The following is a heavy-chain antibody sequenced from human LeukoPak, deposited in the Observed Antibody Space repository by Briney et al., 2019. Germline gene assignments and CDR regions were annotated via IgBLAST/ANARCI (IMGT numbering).Heavy chain of an antibody. V-gene: IGHV3-11*01. CDR2: ISSSGNTI. J-gene: IGHJ4*02. CDR1: GFTLSDYY. Sequence: GGALRLSCAASGFTLSDYYMSWIRQAPGKGLEGVSYISSSGNTIYYADSVKGRFTISRDNAKNSLYLQMNSLRAEDTAVYYCARDPHYDSSGYLGYWGQGTLVTVSS. CDR3: ARDPHYDSSGYLGY. D-gene: IGHD3-22*01.